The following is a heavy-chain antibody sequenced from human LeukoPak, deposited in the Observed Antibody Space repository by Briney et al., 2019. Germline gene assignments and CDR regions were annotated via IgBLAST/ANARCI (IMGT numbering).Heavy chain of an antibody. CDR3: ARVRGHYYGSGSYWFDP. CDR1: GFTFSSYA. Sequence: GSLRLSCAASGFTFSSYAMSWIRQPAGKGLEWIGRIYTSGSTNYNPSLKSRVTMSVDTSKNQFSLKLSSVTAADTAVYYCARVRGHYYGSGSYWFDPWGQGTLVTVSS. D-gene: IGHD3-10*01. V-gene: IGHV4-4*07. J-gene: IGHJ5*02. CDR2: IYTSGST.